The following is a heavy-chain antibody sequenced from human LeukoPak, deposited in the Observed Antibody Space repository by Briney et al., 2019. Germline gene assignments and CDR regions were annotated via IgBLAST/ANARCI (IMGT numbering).Heavy chain of an antibody. D-gene: IGHD3-10*01. V-gene: IGHV4-59*01. Sequence: SETLSLTCTVSGGSINSYYWSWIRQPPGKGLEWIGYIYYSGSTNYNPSLKSRVTISVDTSKNQFSLKLSSVTAADTAVYYCARTSVYYYGSGSYLKRRYNWFDPWGQGTLVTVSS. J-gene: IGHJ5*02. CDR1: GGSINSYY. CDR3: ARTSVYYYGSGSYLKRRYNWFDP. CDR2: IYYSGST.